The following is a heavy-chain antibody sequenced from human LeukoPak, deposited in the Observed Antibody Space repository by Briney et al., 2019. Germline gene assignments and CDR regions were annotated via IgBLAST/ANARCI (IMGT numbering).Heavy chain of an antibody. CDR2: ISGSGGTT. D-gene: IGHD6-19*01. CDR1: GFTFSSSA. Sequence: GGSLRLSCAASGFTFSSSAMSWVRQAPGKGLEWVSAISGSGGTTFYADSVKGRFTISRDNSKNTLYLQMNSLRAEDSAVYYCAKPHSGWYYFDYWGQGTLVTVSS. CDR3: AKPHSGWYYFDY. J-gene: IGHJ4*02. V-gene: IGHV3-23*01.